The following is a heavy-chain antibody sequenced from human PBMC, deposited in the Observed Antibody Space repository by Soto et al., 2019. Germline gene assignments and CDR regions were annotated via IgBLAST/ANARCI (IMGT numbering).Heavy chain of an antibody. CDR2: ISYSGETK. V-gene: IGHV3-48*02. Sequence: GGSLRLSCVTSGFTFTKYSMNWVRQAPGKGLEWVSYISYSGETKYYADSLKGRYAISRDDAKNSVYLRMNSLRDEDTAFYYCVRGVVVVVGSTAENFDHWGQGTLVTVSS. J-gene: IGHJ4*02. CDR3: VRGVVVVVGSTAENFDH. CDR1: GFTFTKYS. D-gene: IGHD2-15*01.